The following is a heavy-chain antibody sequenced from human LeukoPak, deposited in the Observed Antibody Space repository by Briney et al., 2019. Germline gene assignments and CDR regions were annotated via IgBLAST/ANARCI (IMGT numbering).Heavy chain of an antibody. D-gene: IGHD4-17*01. CDR2: INHSGSA. J-gene: IGHJ3*02. CDR3: ARGPHWVTGDYDAFDI. Sequence: PSETLSLTCAVYGGSFSNYYWTWVRQPPGKGLEWIGEINHSGSARYNPSLKSRVIISVDTSKNQFSLKLTSVTAADTAVYYCARGPHWVTGDYDAFDIWGQGTMVTVSS. CDR1: GGSFSNYY. V-gene: IGHV4-34*01.